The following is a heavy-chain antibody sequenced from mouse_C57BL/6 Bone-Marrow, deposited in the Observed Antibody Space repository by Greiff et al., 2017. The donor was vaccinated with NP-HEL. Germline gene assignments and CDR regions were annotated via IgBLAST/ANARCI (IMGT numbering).Heavy chain of an antibody. CDR2: INPSSGYT. CDR3: ARKERGPYCNAMDY. V-gene: IGHV1-4*01. CDR1: GYTFTSYT. D-gene: IGHD1-1*01. Sequence: QVQLQQSGAELARPGASVKMSCKASGYTFTSYTMHWVKQRPGQGLEWIGYINPSSGYTKYNQKFKDKATLTADKSSSTAYMQLSGLTSEDSAVYYCARKERGPYCNAMDYWGQGTSVTVSS. J-gene: IGHJ4*01.